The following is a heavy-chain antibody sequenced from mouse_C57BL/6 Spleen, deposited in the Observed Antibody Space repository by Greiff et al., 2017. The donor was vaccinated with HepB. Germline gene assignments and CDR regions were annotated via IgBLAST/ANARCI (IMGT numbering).Heavy chain of an antibody. V-gene: IGHV1-64*01. Sequence: QVQLQQSGAELVKPGASVKLSCNASGYTFTSYWMHWVKQRPGQGLEWIGMIHPNSGSTNYNEKFKSKATLTVDKSSSTAYMQLSSLTSEDSAVYYCARHYYGSSYGYWGQGTTLTVSS. CDR1: GYTFTSYW. CDR2: IHPNSGST. J-gene: IGHJ2*01. CDR3: ARHYYGSSYGY. D-gene: IGHD1-1*01.